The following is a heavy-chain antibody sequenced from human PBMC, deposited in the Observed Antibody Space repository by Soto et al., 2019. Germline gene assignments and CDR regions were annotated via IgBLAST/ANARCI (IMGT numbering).Heavy chain of an antibody. J-gene: IGHJ4*02. CDR2: ISGSGGST. CDR1: GFTFSSYA. Sequence: VGSLRLSCAASGFTFSSYAMSWVRQAPGKGLEWVSAISGSGGSTYYADSMKGRFTISRDNAKNSLYLQMNSLRAEDTGVYYCARDLVGATIWGQGTLVTVSS. D-gene: IGHD1-26*01. CDR3: ARDLVGATI. V-gene: IGHV3-23*01.